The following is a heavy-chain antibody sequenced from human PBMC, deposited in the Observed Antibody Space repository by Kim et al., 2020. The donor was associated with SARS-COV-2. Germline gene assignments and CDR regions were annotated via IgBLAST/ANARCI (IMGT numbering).Heavy chain of an antibody. Sequence: SETLSLTCAVYGGSFSGYYWSWIRQPPGKGLEWIGEINHSGSTNYNPSLKSRVTISVDTSKNQFSLKLSSVTAADTAVYYCARGRIAAAGTVHFQHWGQG. D-gene: IGHD6-13*01. CDR2: INHSGST. CDR3: ARGRIAAAGTVHFQH. J-gene: IGHJ1*01. CDR1: GGSFSGYY. V-gene: IGHV4-34*01.